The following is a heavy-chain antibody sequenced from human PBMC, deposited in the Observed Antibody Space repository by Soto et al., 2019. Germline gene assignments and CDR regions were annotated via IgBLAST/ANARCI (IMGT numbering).Heavy chain of an antibody. CDR3: ARAKGGASWFDP. V-gene: IGHV4-4*07. Sequence: SETLSLTCTVSGGSISGYYWNWIRQPAGKGLEWIGRVYSSGSTNYNPSLKSRVTISVDTSKNQFSLKLSSVTAADTAVYYCARAKGGASWFDPWGQGTLVTVSS. J-gene: IGHJ5*02. CDR2: VYSSGST. CDR1: GGSISGYY. D-gene: IGHD1-26*01.